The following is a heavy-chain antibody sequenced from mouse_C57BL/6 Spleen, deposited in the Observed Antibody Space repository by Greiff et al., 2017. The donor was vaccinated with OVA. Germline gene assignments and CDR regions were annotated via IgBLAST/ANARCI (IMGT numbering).Heavy chain of an antibody. CDR2: IWSGGST. CDR3: ASQGEDYFDY. D-gene: IGHD3-2*02. CDR1: GFSLTSYG. Sequence: VKLMESGPGLVQPSQSLSITCTVSGFSLTSYGVHWVRQSPGKGLEWLGVIWSGGSTDYNAAFISRLSISKDNSKGQVFFKMNSRQADDTAIYYCASQGEDYFDYWGQGTTLTVSS. V-gene: IGHV2-2*01. J-gene: IGHJ2*01.